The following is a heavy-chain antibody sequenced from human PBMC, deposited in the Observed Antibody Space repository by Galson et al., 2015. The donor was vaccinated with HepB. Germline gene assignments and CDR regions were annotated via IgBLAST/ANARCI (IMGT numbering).Heavy chain of an antibody. D-gene: IGHD4/OR15-4a*01. CDR2: IYSNGRT. CDR1: GDSISTHF. V-gene: IGHV4-59*08. CDR3: ARQGAPYRNWIDP. Sequence: SETLSLTCTVSGDSISTHFWTWIRQSPGKGLEWMGYIYSNGRTTYNPFLKSRITISVDTSKNQFSLRVTSVTAADTAVYFCARQGAPYRNWIDPWGQGALVIVSS. J-gene: IGHJ5*01.